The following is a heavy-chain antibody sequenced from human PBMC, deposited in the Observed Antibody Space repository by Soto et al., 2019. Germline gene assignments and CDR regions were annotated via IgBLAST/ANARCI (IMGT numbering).Heavy chain of an antibody. CDR3: ARNPCGGSGGSCYSGGYYYYYNGMDV. V-gene: IGHV4-59*01. J-gene: IGHJ6*02. CDR1: GGYISSYY. CDR2: IYYSGST. D-gene: IGHD2-15*01. Sequence: QVQLQESGPGLVKPSETLSLTCTVSGGYISSYYWGWIRQPPGKGLEWIGDIYYSGSTNYNPSLKSRVTISVDTSKTQFSLTLSSVTAADTAVYYCARNPCGGSGGSCYSGGYYYYYNGMDVWGQGTTVTVSS.